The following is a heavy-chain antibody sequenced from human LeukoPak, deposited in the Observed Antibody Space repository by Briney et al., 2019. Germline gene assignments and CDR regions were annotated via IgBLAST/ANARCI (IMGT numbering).Heavy chain of an antibody. Sequence: GGSLRLSCAASGFTFSTYGIHWVRQAPGKGLEWVAVISYDGSNKYYADSVEGRFTISRDNSKNTLYLQMNSLRAEDTAVYYCAKEKGEMATIRSGFDYWGQGTLVAVSS. V-gene: IGHV3-30*18. CDR1: GFTFSTYG. CDR2: ISYDGSNK. J-gene: IGHJ4*02. CDR3: AKEKGEMATIRSGFDY. D-gene: IGHD5-24*01.